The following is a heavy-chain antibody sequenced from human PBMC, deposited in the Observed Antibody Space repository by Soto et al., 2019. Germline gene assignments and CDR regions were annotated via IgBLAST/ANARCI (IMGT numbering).Heavy chain of an antibody. CDR1: GFNFSSYN. CDR3: AKDRGRRSPVSGGMDV. V-gene: IGHV3-21*01. J-gene: IGHJ6*02. D-gene: IGHD3-3*01. CDR2: ISSASNHI. Sequence: GGSLRLSCAASGFNFSSYNINWVRQAPGKGLGWVSSISSASNHIFYADSVKGRFTISRDNAKSSLNLQMNSLRAEDTAVYYCAKDRGRRSPVSGGMDVCGQGPTVTVSS.